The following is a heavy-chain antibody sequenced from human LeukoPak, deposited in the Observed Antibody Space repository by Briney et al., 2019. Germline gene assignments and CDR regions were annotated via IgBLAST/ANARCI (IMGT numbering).Heavy chain of an antibody. CDR3: ARIPPVWGSGNYSDLFDY. Sequence: GASVKVSCKASGYTFTGYFIHWVRQAPGQGLEWMGLINPNSGGTNYAQKFQGRVTMTRDTSISTAYMELSRLRSDDAAVYYCARIPPVWGSGNYSDLFDYWGQGTLVTVSS. CDR1: GYTFTGYF. J-gene: IGHJ4*02. CDR2: INPNSGGT. D-gene: IGHD3-10*01. V-gene: IGHV1-2*02.